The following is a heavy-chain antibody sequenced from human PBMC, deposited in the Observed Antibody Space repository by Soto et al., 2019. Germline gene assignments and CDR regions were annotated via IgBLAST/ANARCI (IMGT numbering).Heavy chain of an antibody. CDR3: AREDDGGDRDYYGLDV. CDR2: IHHSGSV. V-gene: IGHV4-30-4*01. J-gene: IGHJ6*02. CDR1: GGCIRREYYH. Sequence: PSXTLSLDCTVSGGCIRREYYHWTWIRQAPGKALEWIGYIHHSGSVHYNPSLQSRLTMSVDTSKNLFSLNLSSVTAADTAVYFCAREDDGGDRDYYGLDVWGQGTTVTVSS. D-gene: IGHD2-21*02.